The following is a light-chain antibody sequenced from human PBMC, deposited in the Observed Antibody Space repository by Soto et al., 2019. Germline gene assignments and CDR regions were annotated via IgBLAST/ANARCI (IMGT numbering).Light chain of an antibody. V-gene: IGLV2-14*01. CDR3: SSYTSSDTPYV. J-gene: IGLJ1*01. Sequence: QSALTQPASVSGSPGQSITISCTGTSSDVGDYKYVSWYQQHPDKAPKLIIFVNSNRPSGISNRFSASKSGNTASLTISGLPAEDEADYYCSSYTSSDTPYVFGTGTKLTVL. CDR1: SSDVGDYKY. CDR2: VNS.